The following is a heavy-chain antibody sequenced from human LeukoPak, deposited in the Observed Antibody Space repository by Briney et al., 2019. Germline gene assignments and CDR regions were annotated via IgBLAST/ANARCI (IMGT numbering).Heavy chain of an antibody. CDR2: IYPDDSDI. J-gene: IGHJ4*02. D-gene: IGHD2-15*01. CDR3: ARQERYCSGGSCYSDY. V-gene: IGHV5-51*01. Sequence: GESLKISCKGSGYTFTSYWIGWVRQMPGKGLEWMGIIYPDDSDIIYSPSFQGQVTISADKSISTAYLQWSSLKASDTAMYYCARQERYCSGGSCYSDYWGQGTLVTVSS. CDR1: GYTFTSYW.